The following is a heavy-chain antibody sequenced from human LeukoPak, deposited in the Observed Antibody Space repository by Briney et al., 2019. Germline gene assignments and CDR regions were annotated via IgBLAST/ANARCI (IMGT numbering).Heavy chain of an antibody. CDR3: ARESRAGYDDVWESYRYTGLDY. D-gene: IGHD3-16*02. CDR1: GFAFRNYE. Sequence: PGGSLRLSCAASGFAFRNYEMNWVRQAPGKGLEWDSYISSSGSTIYYADSVKGRFTISRDNAKNSLNLQMNSLRAEDTAVYYCARESRAGYDDVWESYRYTGLDYWGQGTLVTVSS. CDR2: ISSSGSTI. V-gene: IGHV3-48*03. J-gene: IGHJ4*02.